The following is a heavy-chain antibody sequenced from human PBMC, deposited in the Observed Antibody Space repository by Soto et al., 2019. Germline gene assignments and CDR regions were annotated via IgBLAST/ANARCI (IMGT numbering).Heavy chain of an antibody. J-gene: IGHJ6*02. Sequence: QVQLQESGPGLLKASETLSLTCSVSGGSVRSGNHFWNWIRQPPGRGLEWLGYMYYTGVTNYNPPLKSRVSMSVETSKNQFSLKLTSLTAADTAVYYCARGGEPLGYYGLDVWGQGTTVTVSS. V-gene: IGHV4-61*01. CDR2: MYYTGVT. D-gene: IGHD3-10*01. CDR3: ARGGEPLGYYGLDV. CDR1: GGSVRSGNHF.